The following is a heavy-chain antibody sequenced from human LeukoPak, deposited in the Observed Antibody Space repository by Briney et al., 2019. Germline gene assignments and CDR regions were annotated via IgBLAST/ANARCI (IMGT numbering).Heavy chain of an antibody. Sequence: GASVKVSCKASGYTFTSYGISWVRQAPGQGLEWMGWISAYNGNTNYAQKLQGRVTMTTDTSTSTAYMELRSLRSDGTAVYYCARDSVYCSSTSCYYYWGQGTLVTVSS. CDR3: ARDSVYCSSTSCYYY. D-gene: IGHD2-2*01. V-gene: IGHV1-18*01. J-gene: IGHJ4*02. CDR1: GYTFTSYG. CDR2: ISAYNGNT.